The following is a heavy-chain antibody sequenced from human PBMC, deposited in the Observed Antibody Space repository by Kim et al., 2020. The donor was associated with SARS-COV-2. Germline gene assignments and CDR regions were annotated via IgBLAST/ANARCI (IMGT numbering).Heavy chain of an antibody. J-gene: IGHJ4*02. CDR3: AGLGGGSGWSFDY. CDR2: IIPIFGTA. V-gene: IGHV1-69*13. CDR1: GGTFSSYA. Sequence: SVKVSCKASGGTFSSYAISWVRQAPGQGLEWMGGIIPIFGTANYAQKFQGRVTITADESTSTAYMELSSLRSEDTAVYYCAGLGGGSGWSFDYWGQGTLVTVSS. D-gene: IGHD6-19*01.